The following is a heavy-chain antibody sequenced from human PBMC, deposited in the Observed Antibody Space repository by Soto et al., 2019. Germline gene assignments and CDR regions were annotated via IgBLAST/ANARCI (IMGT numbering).Heavy chain of an antibody. Sequence: SGPTLVNPTQTLTLTCTFSGFSLSTSGVGVGWIRQPPGKALEWLGIIFWDDDKRYRPSLKRRVSITKDTSKNQLVLTMTNMDPVDTATYYCAHLAWKEMWPRAPVVNCGQGTSVTVSS. CDR1: GFSLSTSGVG. J-gene: IGHJ4*02. CDR3: AHLAWKEMWPRAPVVN. D-gene: IGHD1-1*01. CDR2: IFWDDDK. V-gene: IGHV2-5*02.